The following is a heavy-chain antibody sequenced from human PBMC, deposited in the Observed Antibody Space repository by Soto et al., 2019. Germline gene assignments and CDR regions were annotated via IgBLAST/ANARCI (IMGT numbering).Heavy chain of an antibody. CDR3: ARHWYDSSGYYY. D-gene: IGHD3-22*01. V-gene: IGHV3-21*01. J-gene: IGHJ4*02. CDR2: ICACSSSI. Sequence: GGSLRLSCAASGFTFSSYAMHWVRQAPGKGLEWVSSICACSSSIYYADSVRGRFTVSRDDAKNSLYLQMNSLRAEDTAVYYCARHWYDSSGYYYWGQGTLVTVSS. CDR1: GFTFSSYA.